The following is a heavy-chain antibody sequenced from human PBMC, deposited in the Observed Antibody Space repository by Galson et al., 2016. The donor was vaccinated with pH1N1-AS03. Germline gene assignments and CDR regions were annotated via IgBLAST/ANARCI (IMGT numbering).Heavy chain of an antibody. V-gene: IGHV1-69*13. D-gene: IGHD1-26*01. CDR3: ARDVSGSYGLDY. Sequence: SVKVSCKASGGTFGSYAVSWVRQAPGQGLEWMGGIIPIFGTRHHAQRFQGRVTITADESTTTASMELSSLRFEDTAMYYCARDVSGSYGLDYWGQGTQVTVSS. J-gene: IGHJ4*02. CDR2: IIPIFGTR. CDR1: GGTFGSYA.